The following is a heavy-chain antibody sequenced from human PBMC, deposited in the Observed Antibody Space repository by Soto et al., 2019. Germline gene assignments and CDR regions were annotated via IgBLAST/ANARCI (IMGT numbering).Heavy chain of an antibody. J-gene: IGHJ4*02. Sequence: GASVKVSCKASGYTFTSYGISWVRQAPGQGLEWMGWISAYNGNTNYAQKLQGRVTMTTDTSTSTAYMELRSLRSDDTAVYYCARMNGAYYDILSRTNYYFDYWGQGTLVTVSS. D-gene: IGHD3-9*01. V-gene: IGHV1-18*01. CDR3: ARMNGAYYDILSRTNYYFDY. CDR1: GYTFTSYG. CDR2: ISAYNGNT.